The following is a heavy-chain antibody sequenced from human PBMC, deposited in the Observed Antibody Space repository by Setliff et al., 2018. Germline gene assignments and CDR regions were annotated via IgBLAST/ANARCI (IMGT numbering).Heavy chain of an antibody. CDR3: ARDLLYSGSYFGYYYGMDV. J-gene: IGHJ6*02. CDR2: INPNSGGT. D-gene: IGHD1-26*01. Sequence: GASVKVSCKASGYTFTGYYMHWVRQAPGQGLERMGWINPNSGGTNYAQKFQGWVTMTRDTSISTAYMELSRLRSDDTAVYYCARDLLYSGSYFGYYYGMDVWGQGTTVTVSS. V-gene: IGHV1-2*04. CDR1: GYTFTGYY.